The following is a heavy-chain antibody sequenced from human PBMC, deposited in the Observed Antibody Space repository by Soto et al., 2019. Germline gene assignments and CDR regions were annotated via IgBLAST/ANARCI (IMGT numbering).Heavy chain of an antibody. D-gene: IGHD3-3*01. CDR1: GGSISSYY. V-gene: IGHV4-59*08. CDR3: VRSPYYDFWSAEIGGWFDP. Sequence: SETLSLTCTVSGGSISSYYWSWIRQPPGKGLEWIGYIYYSGSTNYNPSLKSRVTISVDTSKNQFSLKLSSVTAADTAVYYCVRSPYYDFWSAEIGGWFDPWGQGTLVTVSS. CDR2: IYYSGST. J-gene: IGHJ5*02.